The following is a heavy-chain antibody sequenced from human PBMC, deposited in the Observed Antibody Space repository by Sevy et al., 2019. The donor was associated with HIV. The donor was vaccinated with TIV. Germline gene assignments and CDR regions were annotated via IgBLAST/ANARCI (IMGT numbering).Heavy chain of an antibody. V-gene: IGHV3-23*01. D-gene: IGHD2-15*01. Sequence: GGCLRLSCAASGFTFSSHVMNCVRQAPGKGLEWVSVISDGGTTTYYVDSVRGRFTISRDDSKNSLYLQMNSLRAEDTAIYYCARRRLGCSNGYFDSWGQGTVVNVSS. CDR2: ISDGGTTT. CDR3: ARRRLGCSNGYFDS. J-gene: IGHJ4*02. CDR1: GFTFSSHV.